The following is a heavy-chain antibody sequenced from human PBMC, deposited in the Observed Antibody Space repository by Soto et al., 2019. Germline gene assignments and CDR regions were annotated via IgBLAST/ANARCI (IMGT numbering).Heavy chain of an antibody. V-gene: IGHV1-8*02. D-gene: IGHD2-2*01. CDR1: GYTFTSYG. CDR3: ARVVVVPAAPYYYYMDV. J-gene: IGHJ6*03. CDR2: MNPNSGNK. Sequence: ASVKVSCKASGYTFTSYGISWVRQATGQGLEWKGWMNPNSGNKGYAQKFQGRVTMTRNTSISTAYMELSSLRSEDTAVYYCARVVVVPAAPYYYYMDVWGKGTTVTVSS.